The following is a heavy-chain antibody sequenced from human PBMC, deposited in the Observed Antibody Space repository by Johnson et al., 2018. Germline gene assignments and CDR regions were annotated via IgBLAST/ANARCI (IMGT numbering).Heavy chain of an antibody. V-gene: IGHV4-34*01. CDR2: INHSGST. CDR3: ARSVYYVSCGSWTGYYYGMDV. D-gene: IGHD3-22*01. J-gene: IGHJ6*02. CDR1: GGSFSGYY. Sequence: QVQLQQWGAGLLKPSETLSLTCAVYGGSFSGYYWSWIRQPPGKGLEWIGEINHSGSTNYNPSLKSRVTISVDTSKNQFSLKLGPVTAADTAVYYCARSVYYVSCGSWTGYYYGMDVWGQGTTGTGSS.